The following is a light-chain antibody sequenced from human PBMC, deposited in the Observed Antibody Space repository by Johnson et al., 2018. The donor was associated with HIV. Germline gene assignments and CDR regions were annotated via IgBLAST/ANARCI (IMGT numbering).Light chain of an antibody. V-gene: IGLV1-51*01. Sequence: SVLTQPPSVSASPGQKVTISCSGSSSNIGNNYVSWYQQLPGTAPKLLIYDNNMRPSGIPDRFSGSKSGTSATLGITGLQTGDEADYYCGTWDSSLSDYFFGTGTNVTVL. CDR1: SSNIGNNY. CDR3: GTWDSSLSDYF. CDR2: DNN. J-gene: IGLJ1*01.